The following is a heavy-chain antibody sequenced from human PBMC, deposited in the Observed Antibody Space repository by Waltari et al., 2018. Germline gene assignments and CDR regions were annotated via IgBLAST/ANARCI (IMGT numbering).Heavy chain of an antibody. CDR3: ARDGYYYDSSGYHLDY. Sequence: FDDYAMHWVRQAPGKGLEWVSGISWNSGSIGYADSVKGRFTISRDNAKNSLYLQMNSLRAEDTAVYYCARDGYYYDSSGYHLDYWGQGTLVTVSS. D-gene: IGHD3-22*01. CDR2: ISWNSGSI. CDR1: FDDYA. V-gene: IGHV3-9*01. J-gene: IGHJ4*02.